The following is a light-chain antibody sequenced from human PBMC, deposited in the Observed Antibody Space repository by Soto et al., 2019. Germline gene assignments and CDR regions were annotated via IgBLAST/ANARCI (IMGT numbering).Light chain of an antibody. J-gene: IGKJ2*01. CDR3: QQRSSWL. V-gene: IGKV3-11*01. CDR1: QSLSRY. CDR2: DAS. Sequence: EIVLTQSPATLSLSPGERATLSCRASQSLSRYLAWYQQKPGQAPRLLIYDASNRATGIPARFSGSGSGTDFTLTINSLEPEDFAVYYWQQRSSWLFGQGTKLEVK.